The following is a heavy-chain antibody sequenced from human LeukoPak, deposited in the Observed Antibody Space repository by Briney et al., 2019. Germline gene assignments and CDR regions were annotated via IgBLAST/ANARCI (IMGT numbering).Heavy chain of an antibody. V-gene: IGHV4-38-2*02. CDR3: AVNLYSSGWYSDY. CDR1: GYSISSGYY. J-gene: IGHJ4*02. D-gene: IGHD6-19*01. Sequence: SESLSLTCTVSGYSISSGYYWGWIRQPPGKGLEWIGSIYHSESADYNPSLKSRVTISVDTTRNQFSLKLRSVTAADTAVYYCAVNLYSSGWYSDYWGQGTLVTVSS. CDR2: IYHSESA.